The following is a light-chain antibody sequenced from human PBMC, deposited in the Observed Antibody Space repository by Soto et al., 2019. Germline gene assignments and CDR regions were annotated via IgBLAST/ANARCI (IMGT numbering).Light chain of an antibody. V-gene: IGLV2-14*01. Sequence: QSALTQPASVSGSPGQSITISCTGTSSDIGTYNYVSWYQQHPGKAPKLIIYEVTNRPSGVSNRFSGSKSGNTASLTISGLQDEDEAEYYCSSQAGSDSLMVFGGGTKLTVL. J-gene: IGLJ2*01. CDR2: EVT. CDR3: SSQAGSDSLMV. CDR1: SSDIGTYNY.